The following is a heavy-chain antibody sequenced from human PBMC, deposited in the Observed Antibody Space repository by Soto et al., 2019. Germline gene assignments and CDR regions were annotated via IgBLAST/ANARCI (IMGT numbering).Heavy chain of an antibody. D-gene: IGHD3-10*01. CDR3: AKPLNRLPRGAFDS. CDR1: GFTFSSYA. CDR2: ISGSGGST. J-gene: IGHJ3*02. Sequence: PGGSLRLSCAASGFTFSSYAMSWVRQAPGKGLEWVSAISGSGGSTYYADSVKGRFTISRGNSKNTLYLQMNSLRAEDTAVYYCAKPLNRLPRGAFDSWGQGKMVTFSS. V-gene: IGHV3-23*01.